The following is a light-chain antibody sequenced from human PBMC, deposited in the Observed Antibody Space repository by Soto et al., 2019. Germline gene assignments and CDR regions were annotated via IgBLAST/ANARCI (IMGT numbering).Light chain of an antibody. CDR2: SNN. J-gene: IGLJ3*02. Sequence: VLTQPPSASGTPGQRVTISCSGSSSNIGSNYVYWYQQLPGTAPKLLIYSNNQRPSGVPDRFSGSKSGTSASLAISGLRSVDEADYYCAAWDDSLSGSWVFGGGTQLTVL. CDR3: AAWDDSLSGSWV. CDR1: SSNIGSNY. V-gene: IGLV1-47*02.